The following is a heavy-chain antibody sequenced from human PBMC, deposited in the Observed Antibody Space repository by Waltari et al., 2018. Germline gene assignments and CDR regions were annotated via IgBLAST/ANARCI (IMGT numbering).Heavy chain of an antibody. CDR1: GFSFGGFG. D-gene: IGHD5-12*01. Sequence: EVQLLESGGGLVQPGGSLRLSCAASGFSFGGFGRNWVRQAPGKGLGVASVVSGSGATTYYADSVRGRFTVSRDNNRDTVDLQMNSLRAEDTAVYYCVKAFRGYSGSYFDIWGRGTLVAVSA. CDR2: VSGSGATT. V-gene: IGHV3-23*01. CDR3: VKAFRGYSGSYFDI. J-gene: IGHJ4*02.